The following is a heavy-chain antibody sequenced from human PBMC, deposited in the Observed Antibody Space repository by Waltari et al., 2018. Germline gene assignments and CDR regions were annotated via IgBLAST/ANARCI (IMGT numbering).Heavy chain of an antibody. J-gene: IGHJ2*01. CDR3: ARGGLTATTKYAPWYFDL. Sequence: VQLVDSGGGFIHPGGSLRLPCAAPGFPVGNTSMTWVRQAPGKGLEWVSIIYRGGSTYYADSVRGRFTASENNSKNTLDLQMDRLRAEDTAVYYCARGGLTATTKYAPWYFDLWGRGTLVTVSS. D-gene: IGHD1-7*01. V-gene: IGHV3-53*01. CDR2: IYRGGST. CDR1: GFPVGNTS.